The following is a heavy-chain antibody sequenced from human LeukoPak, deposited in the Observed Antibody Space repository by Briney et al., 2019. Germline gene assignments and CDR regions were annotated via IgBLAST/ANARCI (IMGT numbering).Heavy chain of an antibody. J-gene: IGHJ4*02. CDR3: ARGDYDYVWGSYRYTGFDY. Sequence: GGSLRLSCAASGFTFSSYWMSWVRQAPGKGLEWVANIKQDGSEKYYVDSVKGRFTISRDNAKNSLYLQMNSLRAEGTAVYYCARGDYDYVWGSYRYTGFDYWGQGTLVTVSS. D-gene: IGHD3-16*02. V-gene: IGHV3-7*03. CDR2: IKQDGSEK. CDR1: GFTFSSYW.